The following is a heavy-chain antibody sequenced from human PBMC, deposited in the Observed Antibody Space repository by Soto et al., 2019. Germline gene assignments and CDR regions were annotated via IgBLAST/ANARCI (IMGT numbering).Heavy chain of an antibody. V-gene: IGHV3-21*01. D-gene: IGHD3-10*01. CDR2: ISSSSSYI. J-gene: IGHJ6*02. CDR3: ARDVAVWYGGPYYYYGMDV. CDR1: GFTFSSYS. Sequence: EVQLVESGGGLVKPGGSLRLSCAASGFTFSSYSMNWVRQAPGKGLEWVSSISSSSSYIYYADSVKGRFTISRDNAKNSLYLQMNSLRAEDTAVYYCARDVAVWYGGPYYYYGMDVWGQGTTVTVSS.